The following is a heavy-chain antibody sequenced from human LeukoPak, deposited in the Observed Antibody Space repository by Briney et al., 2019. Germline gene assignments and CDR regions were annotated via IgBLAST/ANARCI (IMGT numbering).Heavy chain of an antibody. V-gene: IGHV4-34*01. CDR1: GGSFSGYY. J-gene: IGHJ1*01. CDR3: ARGRLVRQYFQH. D-gene: IGHD6-19*01. CDR2: INHSGST. Sequence: SETLSLTCAVCGGSFSGYYWSWLRQPPGKGLEWIAEINHSGSTNYNPSLKSRVTISVDTSKNQFSLKLSSVTAADTAVYYCARGRLVRQYFQHWGQGTLVTVSS.